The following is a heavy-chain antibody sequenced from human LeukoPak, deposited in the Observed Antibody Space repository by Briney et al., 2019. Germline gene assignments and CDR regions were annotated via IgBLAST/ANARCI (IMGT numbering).Heavy chain of an antibody. J-gene: IGHJ4*02. D-gene: IGHD6-19*01. Sequence: GGSLRLSCAASGFTFSTYSMNWVRQAPGKGLEWVSYISSSSSTIYYADSVKGRFTISRDNAKNSLYLQMNSLRADDTAVYYCARVLGAVAGTANYWGQGTLVTVSS. CDR3: ARVLGAVAGTANY. CDR1: GFTFSTYS. CDR2: ISSSSSTI. V-gene: IGHV3-48*04.